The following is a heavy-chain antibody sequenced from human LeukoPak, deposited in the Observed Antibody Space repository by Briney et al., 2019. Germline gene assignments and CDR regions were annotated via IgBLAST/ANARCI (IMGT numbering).Heavy chain of an antibody. Sequence: SETLSLTCTVSGGSISSYYWSWIRQPPGKRLEWIGCIYSSGSTNYNPALKSRVTISVATSKNQFSLKLTSVTAADTAVYYCATAVPDSGSYSLPSAEYFQHWGQGTLVTVSP. D-gene: IGHD1-26*01. CDR2: IYSSGST. J-gene: IGHJ1*01. CDR1: GGSISSYY. V-gene: IGHV4-59*01. CDR3: ATAVPDSGSYSLPSAEYFQH.